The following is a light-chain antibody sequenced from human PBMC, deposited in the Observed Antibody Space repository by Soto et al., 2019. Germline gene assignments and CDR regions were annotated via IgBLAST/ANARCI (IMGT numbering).Light chain of an antibody. V-gene: IGKV2-28*01. Sequence: DIVMTQSPLSLPVTPGEPASISCRSSQSLLHSNGYNYLDWYLQKPGQSPQLLIYFGSNRAPGVPDRFSGSGSGTDFTLKISRVEAEDVGVYYCMQALQTPLTFGQGTRLDIK. CDR2: FGS. CDR3: MQALQTPLT. J-gene: IGKJ5*01. CDR1: QSLLHSNGYNY.